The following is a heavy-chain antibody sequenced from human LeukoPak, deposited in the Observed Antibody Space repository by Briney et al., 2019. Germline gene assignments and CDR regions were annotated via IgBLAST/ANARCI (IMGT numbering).Heavy chain of an antibody. Sequence: GGSLRLSCAASGFTFSSYAMHWVRQAPGKGLEWVAVISYDGSNKYYADSVKGRFTISRDNSKNTLYLQMNSLRAEDTAVYYCASLRGYCSSTSCYNYWGQGTLVTVSS. D-gene: IGHD2-2*02. CDR1: GFTFSSYA. CDR2: ISYDGSNK. V-gene: IGHV3-30-3*01. CDR3: ASLRGYCSSTSCYNY. J-gene: IGHJ4*02.